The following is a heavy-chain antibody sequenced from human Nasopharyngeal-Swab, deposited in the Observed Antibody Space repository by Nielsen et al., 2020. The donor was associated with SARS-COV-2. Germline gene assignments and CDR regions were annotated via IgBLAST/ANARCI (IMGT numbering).Heavy chain of an antibody. V-gene: IGHV4-59*08. Sequence: SETLSLTCTVSGGSISSYYWSWIRQPPGKGLEWIGYIYYSGSTNYSPSLKSRVTISVDTSKNQFSLKLSSMTAADTAVYYCARHANYDYVWGSYRPHDAFDIWGQGIMVTVSS. J-gene: IGHJ3*02. D-gene: IGHD3-16*02. CDR3: ARHANYDYVWGSYRPHDAFDI. CDR2: IYYSGST. CDR1: GGSISSYY.